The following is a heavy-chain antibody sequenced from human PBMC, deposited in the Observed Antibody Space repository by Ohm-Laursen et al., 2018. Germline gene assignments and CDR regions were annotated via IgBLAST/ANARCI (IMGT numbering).Heavy chain of an antibody. V-gene: IGHV3-23*01. Sequence: GSLRLSCAASGFTFRSYAMTWVRQAPGKGLEWVSSITNSNGGHSTYYADSVKGRFTISRDNSKNTLLLQMSWQRAEDTAVYYCAKEGEGIFDSSYFFDYWGQGALVTVSS. CDR1: GFTFRSYA. J-gene: IGHJ4*02. CDR2: ITNSNGGHST. CDR3: AKEGEGIFDSSYFFDY. D-gene: IGHD3-22*01.